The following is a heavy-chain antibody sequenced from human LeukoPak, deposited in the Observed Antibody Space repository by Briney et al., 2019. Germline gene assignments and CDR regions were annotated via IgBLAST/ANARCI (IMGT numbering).Heavy chain of an antibody. CDR3: ARAGYCSGGSCYSGGLDY. J-gene: IGHJ4*02. V-gene: IGHV3-30-3*01. Sequence: PGRSLTLSCAASGFTFSSYAMHWVRQAPGKGLEWVAVISYDGSNKYYADSVKGRFTISRDNSKNTLYLQMNSLRAEDTAVYYCARAGYCSGGSCYSGGLDYWGQGTLVTVSS. CDR2: ISYDGSNK. D-gene: IGHD2-15*01. CDR1: GFTFSSYA.